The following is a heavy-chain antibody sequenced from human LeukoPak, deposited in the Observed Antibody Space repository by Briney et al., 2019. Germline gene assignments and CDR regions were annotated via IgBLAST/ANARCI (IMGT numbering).Heavy chain of an antibody. CDR3: AKTLNRGGFFGVVIIDQYYGMDV. D-gene: IGHD3-3*01. CDR2: ISYDGSNK. Sequence: GRSLRLSCAASGFTFSSYGMHWVRQAPGKGLEWVAVISYDGSNKYYADSVKGRFTISRDNSKNTLYLQMNSLRAEDTAVYYCAKTLNRGGFFGVVIIDQYYGMDVWGQGTTVTVSS. V-gene: IGHV3-30*18. CDR1: GFTFSSYG. J-gene: IGHJ6*02.